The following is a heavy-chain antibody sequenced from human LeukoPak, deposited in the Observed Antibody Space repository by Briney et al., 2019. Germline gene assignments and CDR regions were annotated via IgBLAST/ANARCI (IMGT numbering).Heavy chain of an antibody. Sequence: ASVKDSCKASGYTFTRYYMHWVRQAPGQGLEWMGVINPSDGGTSYAQKFQGRVTMTRDTSTSTVYMELSGLRSEDTAVYYCASYGSGVQASFDYWGQGTLVTVSS. J-gene: IGHJ4*02. CDR3: ASYGSGVQASFDY. V-gene: IGHV1-46*01. D-gene: IGHD3-10*01. CDR2: INPSDGGT. CDR1: GYTFTRYY.